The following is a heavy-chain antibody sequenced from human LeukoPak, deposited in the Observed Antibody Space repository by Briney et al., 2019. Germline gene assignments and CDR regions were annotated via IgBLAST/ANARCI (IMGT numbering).Heavy chain of an antibody. CDR2: IYYSGST. CDR3: ARQGAVAGRFDY. J-gene: IGHJ4*02. Sequence: SETQSLTCTVSGGSISSYYWSWIRQPPGKGLEWIGYIYYSGSTNYNPSLKSRVTISVDTSKNQFSLKLSSVTAADTAVYYCARQGAVAGRFDYWGQGTLVTVSS. V-gene: IGHV4-59*08. CDR1: GGSISSYY. D-gene: IGHD6-19*01.